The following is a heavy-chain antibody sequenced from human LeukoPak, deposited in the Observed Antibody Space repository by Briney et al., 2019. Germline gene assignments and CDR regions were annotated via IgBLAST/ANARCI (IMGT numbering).Heavy chain of an antibody. CDR1: GGSISSGGYY. J-gene: IGHJ2*01. D-gene: IGHD6-13*01. Sequence: SQTLSLTCTVSGGSISSGGYYWSWIRQHPGKGLEWIGYIYYSGSTYYNPSLKSRVTISVDTSENQFSLKLSSETAADTAVYYCARGIAAAGRYWYFDLWGRGTLVTVSS. CDR2: IYYSGST. V-gene: IGHV4-31*03. CDR3: ARGIAAAGRYWYFDL.